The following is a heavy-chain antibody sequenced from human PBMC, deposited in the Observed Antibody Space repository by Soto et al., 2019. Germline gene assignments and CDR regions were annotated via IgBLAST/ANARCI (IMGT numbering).Heavy chain of an antibody. D-gene: IGHD3-10*01. CDR3: ARHFVAVVIKGWGY. Sequence: QLQLQESGPGLVKPSETLSLTCNVSGGSIDRSNYYWDWLRQTQGKRLEWIGTTYYNGNAYYNPSLRSRVAMSVDTSKNQFSLKLVSVTAADTAVYYCARHFVAVVIKGWGYWGQGTLVTVSS. CDR1: GGSIDRSNYY. V-gene: IGHV4-39*01. J-gene: IGHJ4*02. CDR2: TYYNGNA.